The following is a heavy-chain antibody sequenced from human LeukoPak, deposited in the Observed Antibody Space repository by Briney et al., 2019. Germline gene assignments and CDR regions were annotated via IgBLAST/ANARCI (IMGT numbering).Heavy chain of an antibody. CDR2: FGPEDGET. V-gene: IGHV1-24*01. CDR3: ATERPGIAAAGDWALYYYGMDV. CDR1: GYTLTELS. D-gene: IGHD6-13*01. J-gene: IGHJ6*04. Sequence: SVKVSCKVSGYTLTELSMHWVRQAPGKGLEWMGGFGPEDGETIYAQKFQGRVTMTEDTSTDTAYMELSSLRSEDTAVYYCATERPGIAAAGDWALYYYGMDVWGKGTTVTVSS.